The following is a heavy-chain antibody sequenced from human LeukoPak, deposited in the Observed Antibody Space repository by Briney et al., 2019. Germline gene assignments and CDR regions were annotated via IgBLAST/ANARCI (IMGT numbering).Heavy chain of an antibody. Sequence: ASVKVSCKDSGGTFSSYAISRVRPAPAQGLAWMGGIIPIFGTANYAQTLQGRVTITADKSTSTAYMELSSLRSEDTAVYYCAIVVVAGSFDYWGQGTLVTVSS. J-gene: IGHJ4*02. V-gene: IGHV1-69*06. D-gene: IGHD2-15*01. CDR2: IIPIFGTA. CDR3: AIVVVAGSFDY. CDR1: GGTFSSYA.